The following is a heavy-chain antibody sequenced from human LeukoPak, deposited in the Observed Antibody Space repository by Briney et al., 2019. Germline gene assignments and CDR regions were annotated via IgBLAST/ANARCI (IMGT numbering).Heavy chain of an antibody. CDR3: AHSQSTKYCSGGSCFKDGFDY. Sequence: VSGPTLVKPTQTLTLTCTFSGFSLSTSGVGVGWIRQPPGKALEWLALIYWDDDKRYSPSLKSRLTITKDTSKNQVVLTMTNMDPVDTAIYYCAHSQSTKYCSGGSCFKDGFDYWGQGTLVTVSS. V-gene: IGHV2-5*02. CDR1: GFSLSTSGVG. D-gene: IGHD2-15*01. CDR2: IYWDDDK. J-gene: IGHJ4*02.